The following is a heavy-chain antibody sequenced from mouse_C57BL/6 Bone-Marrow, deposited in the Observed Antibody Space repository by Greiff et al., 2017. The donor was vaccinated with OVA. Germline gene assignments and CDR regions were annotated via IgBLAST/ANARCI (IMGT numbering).Heavy chain of an antibody. Sequence: EVQLQQSGPGMVKPSQSLSLTCTVTGYSITSGYDWHWIRHFPGNKLEWMGYISYSGSTNYNPSLKSRISITHDTSKNHFFLKLNSVTTEDTATYYCAREDYGNSYWYFDVWGTGTTVTVSS. J-gene: IGHJ1*03. V-gene: IGHV3-1*01. D-gene: IGHD2-1*01. CDR3: AREDYGNSYWYFDV. CDR2: ISYSGST. CDR1: GYSITSGYD.